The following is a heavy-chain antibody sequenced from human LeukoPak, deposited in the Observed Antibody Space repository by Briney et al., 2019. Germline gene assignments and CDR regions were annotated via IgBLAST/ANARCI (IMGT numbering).Heavy chain of an antibody. CDR2: IRYDGSNK. V-gene: IGHV3-30*02. CDR3: AKDYYDFWSGYYDY. CDR1: GFTFSSYG. J-gene: IGHJ4*02. D-gene: IGHD3-3*01. Sequence: GGSLRLSCAASGFTFSSYGMHWVRQAPGKGLEWVAIIRYDGSNKYYADSVKGRFTISRDNSKNTLYLQMNSLRAEDTAVYYCAKDYYDFWSGYYDYWGQGTLVTVSS.